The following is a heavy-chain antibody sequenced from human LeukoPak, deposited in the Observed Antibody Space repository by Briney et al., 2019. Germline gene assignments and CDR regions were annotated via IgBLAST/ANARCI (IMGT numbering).Heavy chain of an antibody. CDR2: INHSGST. J-gene: IGHJ5*02. Sequence: SETLSLTCAVYGGSFSGYYWSWIRQPPGRGLEWIGEINHSGSTNYNPSLKSRVTISVDTSKNQFSLKLSSVTAADTAVYYCARYGSGSFQFDPWGQGTLVTVSS. CDR1: GGSFSGYY. V-gene: IGHV4-34*01. CDR3: ARYGSGSFQFDP. D-gene: IGHD3-10*01.